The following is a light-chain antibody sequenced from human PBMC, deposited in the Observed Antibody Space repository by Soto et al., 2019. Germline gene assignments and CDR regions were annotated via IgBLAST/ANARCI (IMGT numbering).Light chain of an antibody. CDR2: DVT. J-gene: IGLJ1*01. CDR3: SSHTSSTTLYV. CDR1: SSDVGGYNY. Sequence: QSVLTQPASVSGSPGQSITISCTGTSSDVGGYNYVSWYQQHPGKAPKLMIYDVTNRPAGISNRFSGSRSGNTASLTISGLQAEDEADYYCSSHTSSTTLYVFGTGTKLTVL. V-gene: IGLV2-14*01.